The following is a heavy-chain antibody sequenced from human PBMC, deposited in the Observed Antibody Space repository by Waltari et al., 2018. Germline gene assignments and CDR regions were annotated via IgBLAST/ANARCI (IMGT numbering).Heavy chain of an antibody. V-gene: IGHV4-61*02. J-gene: IGHJ3*02. CDR1: GGSISSGSYY. CDR2: IYTSGST. CDR3: ARVVRYSSSWYGIKGAFDI. Sequence: QVQLQESGPGLVKPSQTLSLTCTVSGGSISSGSYYWSWIRQPAGKGLEWIGRIYTSGSTNSNPSLKSRVTISVDTSKNQFSLKLSSVTAADTAVYYCARVVRYSSSWYGIKGAFDIWGQGTMVTVSS. D-gene: IGHD6-13*01.